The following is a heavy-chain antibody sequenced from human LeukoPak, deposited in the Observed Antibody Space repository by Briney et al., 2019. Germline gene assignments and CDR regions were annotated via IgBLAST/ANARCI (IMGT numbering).Heavy chain of an antibody. V-gene: IGHV3-74*01. CDR2: INSDGSST. D-gene: IGHD2-2*01. Sequence: GGSLRLSCAASGFTFSSYWMHWVRQAPGKGLVWVSRINSDGSSTSYADSVKGRFTISRDNAKNTLYLQMNSLRAEDTAVYYCARDGWVYCSSTSCYAAANDAFDIWGQGTMVTVSS. J-gene: IGHJ3*02. CDR3: ARDGWVYCSSTSCYAAANDAFDI. CDR1: GFTFSSYW.